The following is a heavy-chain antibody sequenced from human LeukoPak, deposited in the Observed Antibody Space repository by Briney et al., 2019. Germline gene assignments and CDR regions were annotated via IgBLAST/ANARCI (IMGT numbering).Heavy chain of an antibody. D-gene: IGHD2-2*01. J-gene: IGHJ6*03. CDR2: ISSSSSYI. Sequence: SGGSLRLSCAASGFTFSSYSMNWVRQAPGKGLEWVSSISSSSSYIYYADSVKGRFTISRGNAKNSLYLQMNSLRAEDTAVYYCAREGYCSSTSCYLMDVWGKGTTVTVSS. CDR3: AREGYCSSTSCYLMDV. V-gene: IGHV3-21*01. CDR1: GFTFSSYS.